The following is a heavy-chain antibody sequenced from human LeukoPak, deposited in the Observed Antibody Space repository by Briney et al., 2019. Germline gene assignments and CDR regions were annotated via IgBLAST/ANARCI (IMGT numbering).Heavy chain of an antibody. CDR2: IGYEGVHK. Sequence: GGSLRLSCAASGFTFNNFGMHWVRQAPGKGLERVSFIGYEGVHKYYADSVKGRFTISRDDSKNTLYLQMNSLRAEDTAVYYCARGTHAGTFDPWGQGTLVTVSS. J-gene: IGHJ5*02. D-gene: IGHD3-10*01. V-gene: IGHV3-30*02. CDR1: GFTFNNFG. CDR3: ARGTHAGTFDP.